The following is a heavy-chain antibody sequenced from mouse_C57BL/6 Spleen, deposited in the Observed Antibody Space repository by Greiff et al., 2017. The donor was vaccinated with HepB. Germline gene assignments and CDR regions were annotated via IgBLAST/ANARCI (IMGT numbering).Heavy chain of an antibody. CDR3: ARRYYGSSHFAY. J-gene: IGHJ3*01. V-gene: IGHV5-9*01. Sequence: EVQGVESGGGLVKPGGSLKLSCAASGFTFSSYTMSWVRQTPEKRLEWVATISGGGGNTYYPDSVKGRFTISRDNAKNTLYLQMSSLRSEDTALYYCARRYYGSSHFAYWGQGTLVTVSA. D-gene: IGHD1-1*01. CDR2: ISGGGGNT. CDR1: GFTFSSYT.